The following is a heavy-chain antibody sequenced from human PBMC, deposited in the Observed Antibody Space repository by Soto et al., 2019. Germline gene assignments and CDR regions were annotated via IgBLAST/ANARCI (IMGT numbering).Heavy chain of an antibody. J-gene: IGHJ4*02. V-gene: IGHV4-59*08. CDR1: GGSISSYY. D-gene: IGHD1-26*01. CDR3: AIHGLGLDY. CDR2: IHYSGST. Sequence: QVQLQESGPGLVKPSETLSLTCTVSGGSISSYYWSWIRQPPGKGLDYIGYIHYSGSTNYNPSLKSRVTISLDTSKNQFSLKLSSVTAADTAVYYCAIHGLGLDYWGQGTLVTVSS.